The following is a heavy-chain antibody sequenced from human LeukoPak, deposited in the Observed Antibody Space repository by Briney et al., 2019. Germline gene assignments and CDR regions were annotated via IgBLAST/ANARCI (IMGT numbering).Heavy chain of an antibody. V-gene: IGHV3-30*04. CDR3: AKGLLYDFWSVDY. CDR2: ISYDGSNK. D-gene: IGHD3-3*01. J-gene: IGHJ4*02. CDR1: GFTFSSYA. Sequence: PGGSLRLSCVASGFTFSSYAMHWVRQAPGKGLEWVAVISYDGSNKYYADSVKGRFTISRDNSKNTMYLQMNSLRAEDTAVYYCAKGLLYDFWSVDYWGQGTLVTVSS.